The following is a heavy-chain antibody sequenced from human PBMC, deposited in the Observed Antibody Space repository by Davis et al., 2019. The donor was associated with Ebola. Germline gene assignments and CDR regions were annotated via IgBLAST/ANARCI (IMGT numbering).Heavy chain of an antibody. CDR3: ARPHGPYEYFQH. Sequence: GESLKISCSASGFTFSSYAMHWVRQAPGKGLVWVSRINSDGSSTSYADSVKGRFTISRDNAKNTLYLQMNSLRAEDTAVYYCARPHGPYEYFQHWGQGTLVTVSS. J-gene: IGHJ1*01. V-gene: IGHV3-74*01. CDR1: GFTFSSYA. CDR2: INSDGSST.